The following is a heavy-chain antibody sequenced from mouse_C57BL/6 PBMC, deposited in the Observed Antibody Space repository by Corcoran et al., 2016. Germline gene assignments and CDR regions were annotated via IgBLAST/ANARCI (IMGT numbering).Heavy chain of an antibody. CDR3: ARAGSIITASYYFDY. Sequence: QVQLQQSGPELVKPGASVKISCKASGYTFTDYYINWVKQRPGQGLEWIGWIFPGSGSTYYNEKFKGKATLTVDKSSSTAYMLLSSLTSEDSAVYFCARAGSIITASYYFDYWGQGTTLTVSS. V-gene: IGHV1-75*01. CDR2: IFPGSGST. J-gene: IGHJ2*01. D-gene: IGHD1-2*01. CDR1: GYTFTDYY.